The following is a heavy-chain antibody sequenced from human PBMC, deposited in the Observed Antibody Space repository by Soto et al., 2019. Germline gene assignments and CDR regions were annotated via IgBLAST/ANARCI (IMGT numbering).Heavy chain of an antibody. CDR3: AKKVNSGPGSQYFDY. V-gene: IGHV3-23*01. D-gene: IGHD3-10*01. CDR1: GFTFSSYS. Sequence: GGSLRLSCAASGFTFSSYSMIWVGQAPGKGLEWVSGFRTSGDGGTTYYADSVKGRFTISRDNSKNVLFLQMNSLRAEDTAIYYCAKKVNSGPGSQYFDYWGQGTLVTVSS. CDR2: FRTSGDGGTT. J-gene: IGHJ4*02.